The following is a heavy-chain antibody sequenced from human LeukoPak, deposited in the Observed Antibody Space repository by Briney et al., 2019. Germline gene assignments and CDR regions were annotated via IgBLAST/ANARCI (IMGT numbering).Heavy chain of an antibody. D-gene: IGHD3-9*01. CDR2: ISSSGSTI. CDR1: GFTFSSYE. J-gene: IGHJ4*02. V-gene: IGHV3-48*03. Sequence: GGSLRLSCAASGFTFSSYEMNWVRQAPGKGLEWVSYISSSGSTIYYADSVRGRFTISRDNFKNTLYLQMNSLRAEDTAVYYCADGSYYDILTGYYPFDYWGQGTLVTVSS. CDR3: ADGSYYDILTGYYPFDY.